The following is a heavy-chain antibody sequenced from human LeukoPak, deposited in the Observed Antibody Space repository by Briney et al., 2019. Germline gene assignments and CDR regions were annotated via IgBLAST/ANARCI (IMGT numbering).Heavy chain of an antibody. Sequence: GSLRLSCAASGFSVSSSYVSWVRQAPRKGLEWVSIIYGGGNTYYVDSVEGRFTISRDNSKNTLYLQMNTLRAEDTAVYYCASGRRDSNGFVDYWGQGILVTVSS. CDR2: IYGGGNT. CDR1: GFSVSSSY. J-gene: IGHJ4*02. D-gene: IGHD5-18*01. CDR3: ASGRRDSNGFVDY. V-gene: IGHV3-66*01.